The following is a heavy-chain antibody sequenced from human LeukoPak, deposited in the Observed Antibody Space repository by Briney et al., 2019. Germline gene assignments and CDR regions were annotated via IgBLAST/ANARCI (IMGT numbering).Heavy chain of an antibody. CDR1: GFSFSTYA. J-gene: IGHJ4*02. CDR3: ARDLPGSGWAFHY. V-gene: IGHV3-23*01. D-gene: IGHD6-19*01. CDR2: ISAAGT. Sequence: GGSLRLSCAASGFSFSTYAMSWVRQVPGKGLEWVSSISAAGTFYSDSVKGRFTISRDNSRNTLYLQINSLRAEDTALYYCARDLPGSGWAFHYWGQGTLVTVS.